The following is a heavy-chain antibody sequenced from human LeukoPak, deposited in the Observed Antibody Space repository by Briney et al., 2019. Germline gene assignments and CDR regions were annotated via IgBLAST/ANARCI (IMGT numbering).Heavy chain of an antibody. CDR1: GFTFSSYD. Sequence: QTGGSLRFACAASGFTFSSYDMHWVRQATGKGLEWVSGIGIAGDTHYPDSVRGRFTIFRENAKNSLYLQMNSLRAEDTAVYYCARAQPPYHGRLDSWGQGILVTVSS. D-gene: IGHD3-16*01. CDR2: IGIAGDT. CDR3: ARAQPPYHGRLDS. V-gene: IGHV3-13*01. J-gene: IGHJ5*01.